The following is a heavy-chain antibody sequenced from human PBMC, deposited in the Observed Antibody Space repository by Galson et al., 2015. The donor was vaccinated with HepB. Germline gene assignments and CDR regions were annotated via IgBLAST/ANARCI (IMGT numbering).Heavy chain of an antibody. CDR1: GFTFSNYG. CDR2: IRYDGHNK. D-gene: IGHD3-10*01. V-gene: IGHV3-30*02. J-gene: IGHJ4*02. CDR3: AKDWGRFSPYGSGSSDY. Sequence: SLRLSCAASGFTFSNYGMHWVRQAPGKGLEWVTFIRYDGHNKYYADSVKGRFTISRDDSKNTLFLQMNSLRAEDTAVYYCAKDWGRFSPYGSGSSDYWGQGTLVTVSS.